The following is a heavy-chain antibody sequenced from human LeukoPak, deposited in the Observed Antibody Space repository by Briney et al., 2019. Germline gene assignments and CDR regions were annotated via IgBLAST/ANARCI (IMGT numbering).Heavy chain of an antibody. Sequence: ASVKVSCKASGGTFSSYAISWVRQAPGQGLEWMGGIIPIFGTPNYAQKFQGRVTITTDESTSTAYMELSRLRSEDTAVYYCARIMVDDYGDNGLSWGQGTLVTVSS. J-gene: IGHJ5*02. CDR2: IIPIFGTP. V-gene: IGHV1-69*05. CDR1: GGTFSSYA. D-gene: IGHD4-17*01. CDR3: ARIMVDDYGDNGLS.